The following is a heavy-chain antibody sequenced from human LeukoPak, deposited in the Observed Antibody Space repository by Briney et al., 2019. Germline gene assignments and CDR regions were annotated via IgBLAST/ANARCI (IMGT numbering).Heavy chain of an antibody. CDR2: VYSSGST. J-gene: IGHJ5*02. Sequence: SETLSLTCTVSGGSISSGSYYWSWIRQPAGKGLEWIGRVYSSGSTNYNPSLKSRVTISVDTSKNQFSLKLSSVTAADTAVYYCARVDSSSQPDAAGFDPWGQGTLVTVSS. V-gene: IGHV4-61*10. CDR1: GGSISSGSYY. CDR3: ARVDSSSQPDAAGFDP. D-gene: IGHD6-6*01.